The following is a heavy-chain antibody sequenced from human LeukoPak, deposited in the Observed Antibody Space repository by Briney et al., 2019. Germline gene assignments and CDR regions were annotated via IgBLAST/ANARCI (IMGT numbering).Heavy chain of an antibody. V-gene: IGHV3-11*01. CDR2: ISSSGSTI. CDR3: ARGGERLRYFDWLSSDSNWFDP. D-gene: IGHD3-9*01. CDR1: GFTFSDYY. Sequence: PGGSLRLSCAASGFTFSDYYMSWIRQAPGKGLEWVSYISSSGSTIYYADSVKGRFTISRDNAKNSLYLQMNSLRAEDTAVYYCARGGERLRYFDWLSSDSNWFDPWGQGTLVTVSS. J-gene: IGHJ5*02.